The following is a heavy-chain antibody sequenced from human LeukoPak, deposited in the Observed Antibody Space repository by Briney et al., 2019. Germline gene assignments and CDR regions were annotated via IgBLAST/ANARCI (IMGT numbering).Heavy chain of an antibody. J-gene: IGHJ5*02. V-gene: IGHV4-39*02. Sequence: SETLSLTCTVSSGSISSSSYYWGWIRQPPGKGLEWIGSIYYSGSTYYNPSLKSRVTISVDTSKNQFSLKLSSVTAADTAVYYCARDPRPTVTTARSGYWFDPWGQGTLVTVSS. CDR3: ARDPRPTVTTARSGYWFDP. CDR1: SGSISSSSYY. D-gene: IGHD4-17*01. CDR2: IYYSGST.